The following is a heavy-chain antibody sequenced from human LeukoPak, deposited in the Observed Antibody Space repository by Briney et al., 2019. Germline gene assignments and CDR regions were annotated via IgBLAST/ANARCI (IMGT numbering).Heavy chain of an antibody. Sequence: SETLSLTCAVYGVSFSGYYWSWIRQPPGKGQEWIGEINHSGSTNYNPSLKSRVTISVDTSKNQFSLKLSSVTAADTAVYYCARGQSLISWLRSPAGAFDIWGQGTMVTVSS. D-gene: IGHD5-12*01. V-gene: IGHV4-34*01. CDR1: GVSFSGYY. CDR2: INHSGST. CDR3: ARGQSLISWLRSPAGAFDI. J-gene: IGHJ3*02.